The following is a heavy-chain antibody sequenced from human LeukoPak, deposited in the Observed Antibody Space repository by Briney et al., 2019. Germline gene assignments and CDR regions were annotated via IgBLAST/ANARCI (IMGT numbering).Heavy chain of an antibody. CDR1: GGSFSGYY. CDR2: INHSGST. Sequence: SETLSLTCAVYGGSFSGYYWSWIRQPPGKGLEWIGEINHSGSTNYNPSLKSRVTISVDTSKNQFSLKLSSVTAADTAVYYCARGPLLGDYFNYFDYWGQGTLVTVSS. D-gene: IGHD4-17*01. V-gene: IGHV4-34*01. J-gene: IGHJ4*02. CDR3: ARGPLLGDYFNYFDY.